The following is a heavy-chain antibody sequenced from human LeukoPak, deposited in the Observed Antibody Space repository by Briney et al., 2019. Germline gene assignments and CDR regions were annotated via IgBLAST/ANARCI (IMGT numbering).Heavy chain of an antibody. D-gene: IGHD6-19*01. CDR3: AKVIGLYYFDY. V-gene: IGHV3-23*01. CDR2: ISRSGGST. CDR1: GFTFSCYA. Sequence: GGSLRLSCAASGFTFSCYAMSWVRQAPGKGLEWVSAISRSGGSTYYADSVKGRLTISRDNSKNTLYLQMNSLRAEDTAVYYCAKVIGLYYFDYWGQGTLVTVSS. J-gene: IGHJ4*02.